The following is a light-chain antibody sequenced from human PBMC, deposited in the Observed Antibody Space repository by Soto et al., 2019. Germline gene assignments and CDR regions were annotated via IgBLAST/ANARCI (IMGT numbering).Light chain of an antibody. J-gene: IGLJ1*01. Sequence: QSVLTQPPSASGSPGQSAAISCTGTSSDVGGYSYVSWYQQHPGKAPKLMIYEVNKRPSGVPDRFSGSKSGNTASLTVSGLQAEDEADYYCSSYAGSRNVFGSGTKSPS. CDR1: SSDVGGYSY. V-gene: IGLV2-8*01. CDR2: EVN. CDR3: SSYAGSRNV.